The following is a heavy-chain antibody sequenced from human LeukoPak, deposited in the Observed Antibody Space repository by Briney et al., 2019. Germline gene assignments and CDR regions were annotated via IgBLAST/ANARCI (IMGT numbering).Heavy chain of an antibody. V-gene: IGHV3-7*01. CDR3: ARHPWFGELAYFDY. CDR1: GFTFSSYW. CDR2: IKQDGSEK. D-gene: IGHD3-10*01. Sequence: GGSLRLSCAASGFTFSSYWMSWVRQAPGKGLEWVANIKQDGSEKYYVDSVKGRYTISRDNAKNSLYLQMNSLRAEDTAVYYCARHPWFGELAYFDYWGQGTLVTVSS. J-gene: IGHJ4*02.